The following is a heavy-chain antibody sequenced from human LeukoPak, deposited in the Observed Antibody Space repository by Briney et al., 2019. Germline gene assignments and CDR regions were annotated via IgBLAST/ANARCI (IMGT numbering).Heavy chain of an antibody. Sequence: SETLSLTCTVSGGSISSYYWSWIRQPPGKGLEWIGYIYYSGSTNYNPSLKSRVTISVDTSKNQFSLKLSSVTAADTAVYYCVRSTAVSDPWGQGTLVTVSS. CDR2: IYYSGST. CDR3: VRSTAVSDP. D-gene: IGHD6-19*01. CDR1: GGSISSYY. V-gene: IGHV4-59*08. J-gene: IGHJ5*02.